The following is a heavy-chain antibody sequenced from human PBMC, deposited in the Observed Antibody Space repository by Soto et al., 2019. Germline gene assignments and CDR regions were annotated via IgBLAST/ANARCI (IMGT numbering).Heavy chain of an antibody. CDR2: IYYSGST. Sequence: PSETLSLTCTVSGGSVSSGSYYWGWIRQPPGKGLEWIGYIYYSGSTNYNPSLKSRVTISVDTSKNQFSLKLSSVTAADTAVYYCARDHSNYYGSGSYAIDYWGQGTLVTVSS. V-gene: IGHV4-61*01. CDR3: ARDHSNYYGSGSYAIDY. D-gene: IGHD3-10*01. CDR1: GGSVSSGSYY. J-gene: IGHJ4*02.